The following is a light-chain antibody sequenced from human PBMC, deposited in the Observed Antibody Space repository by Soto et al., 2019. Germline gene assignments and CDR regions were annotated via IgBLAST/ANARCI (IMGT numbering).Light chain of an antibody. CDR1: SSNIGAPYD. Sequence: QPVLTQPPSVSGAPGQRVTISCTGSSSNIGAPYDVHWYQQLPRTAPKLLISGNSNRPSGVPDRFSGSKSGTSASLAITGLQTEDEAEYYCQSYDSSLSAVVFGGGTKLTVL. J-gene: IGLJ2*01. CDR2: GNS. CDR3: QSYDSSLSAVV. V-gene: IGLV1-40*01.